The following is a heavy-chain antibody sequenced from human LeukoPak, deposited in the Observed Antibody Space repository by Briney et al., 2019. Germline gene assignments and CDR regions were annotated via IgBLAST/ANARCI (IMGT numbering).Heavy chain of an antibody. Sequence: ASVKVSCKASGYTSTGYYLHWVRQAPGQGLEWMGWINPDSGDTNYAQQFQGSVTMTRDTSISTAYMDLSGLRSDDTAVYYCARDLSGSYTSPFDYWGQGTLVTVSS. J-gene: IGHJ4*02. CDR1: GYTSTGYY. V-gene: IGHV1-2*02. CDR2: INPDSGDT. CDR3: ARDLSGSYTSPFDY. D-gene: IGHD1-26*01.